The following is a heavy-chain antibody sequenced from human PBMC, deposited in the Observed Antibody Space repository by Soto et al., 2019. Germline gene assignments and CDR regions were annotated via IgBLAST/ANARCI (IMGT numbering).Heavy chain of an antibody. CDR2: IDRDGSST. CDR1: GFTFGSYW. CDR3: ARGRPYGTDA. Sequence: GGSLRLSCAASGFTFGSYWMNWVRQAPGKGLVWVSGIDRDGSSTTYADSVKGRFTTSRDNAKNTLYLQMSSLRVEYTAVYYCARGRPYGTDAWGQGTTVTVSS. V-gene: IGHV3-74*01. J-gene: IGHJ6*02.